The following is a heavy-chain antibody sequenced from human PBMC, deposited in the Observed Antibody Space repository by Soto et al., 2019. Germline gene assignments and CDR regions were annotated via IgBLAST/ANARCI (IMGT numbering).Heavy chain of an antibody. Sequence: SDTLSLTCTVSGGSISSGDYYWSWIRQPPGKGLEWIGYIYYSGSTYYNPSLKSRVTISVDTSKNQFSLKLSSVTAADTAVYYCARGLREHYDILTGYFWSWFDPWGQGTLVTVSS. CDR3: ARGLREHYDILTGYFWSWFDP. V-gene: IGHV4-30-4*02. CDR1: GGSISSGDYY. D-gene: IGHD3-9*01. J-gene: IGHJ5*02. CDR2: IYYSGST.